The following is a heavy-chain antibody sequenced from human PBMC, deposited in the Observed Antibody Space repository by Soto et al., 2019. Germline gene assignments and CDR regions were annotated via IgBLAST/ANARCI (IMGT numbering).Heavy chain of an antibody. CDR3: ARHLGAPYCSGGSGYDRTSWFDP. D-gene: IGHD2-15*01. V-gene: IGHV4-39*01. CDR2: IYYSGST. J-gene: IGHJ5*02. Sequence: SDTLSLTCTVSGGSISISSYYWGWILQPPGKGLEWIGSIYYSGSTYYNPSLKSRVTISVDTSKNQFSLKLSSVTAADTAVYYCARHLGAPYCSGGSGYDRTSWFDPWGQGTLVTVSS. CDR1: GGSISISSYY.